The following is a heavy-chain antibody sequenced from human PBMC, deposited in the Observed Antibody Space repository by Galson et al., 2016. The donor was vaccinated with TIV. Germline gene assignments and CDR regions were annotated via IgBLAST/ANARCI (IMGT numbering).Heavy chain of an antibody. Sequence: SVKVSCKASGGTFSNFVISWVRQAPGQGLEWMGSINPIFGTVNYAQKFQGRVTITADTSTSTIYMELSSLRAEDTAVYYCARGRGYYFGSGSSYFDYWGQGSLVTVSS. V-gene: IGHV1-69*06. D-gene: IGHD3-10*01. CDR3: ARGRGYYFGSGSSYFDY. CDR1: GGTFSNFV. CDR2: INPIFGTV. J-gene: IGHJ4*02.